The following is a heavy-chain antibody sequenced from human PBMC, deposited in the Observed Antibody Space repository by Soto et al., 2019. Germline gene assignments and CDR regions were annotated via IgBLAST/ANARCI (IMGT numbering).Heavy chain of an antibody. CDR3: ASAKAVVIAALGI. J-gene: IGHJ3*02. V-gene: IGHV3-23*01. CDR1: GFMFNNSA. CDR2: VSDNGGSRGGT. Sequence: GGSLRLSCTASGFMFNNSAMTWVRQAPGQGLQWVASVSDNGGSRGGTYYADSVKGRFTISRDNSKNTLYLQLDSLTGADTAVYYCASAKAVVIAALGIWGQGTMVTV. D-gene: IGHD2-21*01.